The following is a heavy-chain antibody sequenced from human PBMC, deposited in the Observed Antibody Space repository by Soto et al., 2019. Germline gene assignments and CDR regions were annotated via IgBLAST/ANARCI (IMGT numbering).Heavy chain of an antibody. CDR2: IYYSGST. Sequence: SETLSLTCPVSGGSISSGGYYWSWIRQHPGKGLEWIGYIYYSGSTYYNPSLKSRVTISVDTSKNQFSLKLSSVTAADTAVYYCARVRDNWFDPWGQGTLVTVSS. V-gene: IGHV4-31*03. J-gene: IGHJ5*02. CDR1: GGSISSGGYY. CDR3: ARVRDNWFDP.